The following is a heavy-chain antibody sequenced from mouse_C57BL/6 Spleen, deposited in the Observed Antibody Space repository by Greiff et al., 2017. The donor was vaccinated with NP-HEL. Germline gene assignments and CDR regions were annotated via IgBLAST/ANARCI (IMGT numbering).Heavy chain of an antibody. V-gene: IGHV1-82*01. CDR2: IYPGDGDT. J-gene: IGHJ4*01. D-gene: IGHD2-4*01. CDR1: GYAFSSSW. CDR3: ARSERLRNLDY. Sequence: QVQLQQPGPELVKPGASVKISCKASGYAFSSSWMNWVKQRPGKGLEWIGRIYPGDGDTNYNGKFKGKATLTADKSSSTAYMQLSSLTSEDSAVYFCARSERLRNLDYWGQGTSVTVSS.